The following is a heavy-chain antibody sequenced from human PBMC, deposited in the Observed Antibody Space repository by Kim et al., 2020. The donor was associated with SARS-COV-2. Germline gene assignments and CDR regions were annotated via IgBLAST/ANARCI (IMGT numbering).Heavy chain of an antibody. D-gene: IGHD6-13*01. CDR1: GGSFSGYY. CDR3: ARGVYSRIWYEHCDLFDC. V-gene: IGHV4-34*01. CDR2: IYHSGST. J-gene: IGHJ5*01. Sequence: SETLSLTCAVYGGSFSGYYWSCIRQPPGKGLEWIGEIYHSGSTNYNPSLKSRVTISVDTSKNQFSLKLSSVTAADTAVYYCARGVYSRIWYEHCDLFDC.